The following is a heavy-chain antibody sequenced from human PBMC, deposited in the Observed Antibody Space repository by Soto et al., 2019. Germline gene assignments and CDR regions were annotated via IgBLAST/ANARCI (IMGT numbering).Heavy chain of an antibody. CDR2: INPNGGIT. V-gene: IGHV1-46*01. Sequence: ASVKVSCKASGYTFTHYYIHWVRQAPGQGLEWMGIINPNGGITTYAQKFRAGFSMTRDTSTSTVYLELSSLRSEDSDVYYCAPSLNSDMAFDYWGQGTLVTVSS. CDR1: GYTFTHYY. D-gene: IGHD5-18*01. CDR3: APSLNSDMAFDY. J-gene: IGHJ4*02.